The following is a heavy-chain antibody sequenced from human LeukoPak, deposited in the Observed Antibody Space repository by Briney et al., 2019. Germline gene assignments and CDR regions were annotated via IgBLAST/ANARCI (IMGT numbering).Heavy chain of an antibody. CDR3: ARATFDYAFDY. V-gene: IGHV4-61*05. CDR2: IYYSGST. CDR1: GVSISSSSYH. D-gene: IGHD4-17*01. J-gene: IGHJ4*02. Sequence: SETLSLTCTVSGVSISSSSYHWDWIRQPPGKGLEWIGYIYYSGSTNYNPSLKSRVTISVDTSKNQFSLKLSSVTAADTAVYYCARATFDYAFDYWGQGTLVTVSS.